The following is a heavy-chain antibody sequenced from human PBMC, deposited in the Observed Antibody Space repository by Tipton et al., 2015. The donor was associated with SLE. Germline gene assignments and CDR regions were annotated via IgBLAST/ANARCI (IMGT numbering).Heavy chain of an antibody. V-gene: IGHV3-64D*06. CDR2: ISSNGGST. J-gene: IGHJ4*02. CDR3: AKEDYYGSGIDY. D-gene: IGHD3-10*01. Sequence: SLRLSCSASGFTFSSYAMHWVRQAPGKGLEYVSAISSNGGSTYYADSVKGRFTISRDNSKNTLYLQMSSLRAEDTAVYYCAKEDYYGSGIDYWGQGTLVTVSS. CDR1: GFTFSSYA.